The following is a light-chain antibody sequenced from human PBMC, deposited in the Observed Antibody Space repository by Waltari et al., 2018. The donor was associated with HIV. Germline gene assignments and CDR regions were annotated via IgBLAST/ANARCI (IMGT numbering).Light chain of an antibody. Sequence: DIEMTQSPESLAVCLGERATINCKSSQNILYSSSSKNNLARYQQKPGQPPKLLIYWASTRESGVPDRFSGSGSWTDFTLTINSLQAEDVAVYYCQQYYTTPHTFGQGTKLEIK. CDR2: WAS. J-gene: IGKJ2*01. CDR1: QNILYSSSSKNN. V-gene: IGKV4-1*01. CDR3: QQYYTTPHT.